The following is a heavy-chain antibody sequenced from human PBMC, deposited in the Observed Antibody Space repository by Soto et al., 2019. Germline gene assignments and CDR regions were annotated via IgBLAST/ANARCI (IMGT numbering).Heavy chain of an antibody. CDR1: GFTFSSYA. CDR3: ARDGGYSCYDPRLDY. Sequence: QVQLVESGGGVVQPGRSLRLSCAASGFTFSSYAMHWVRQAPGKGLEWVAVISYDGSNKYYADSVKGRFTISRDNSKNTLYLQMNSLSSEDTAVYYCARDGGYSCYDPRLDYWGQGTLVTVSS. CDR2: ISYDGSNK. J-gene: IGHJ4*02. D-gene: IGHD5-12*01. V-gene: IGHV3-30-3*01.